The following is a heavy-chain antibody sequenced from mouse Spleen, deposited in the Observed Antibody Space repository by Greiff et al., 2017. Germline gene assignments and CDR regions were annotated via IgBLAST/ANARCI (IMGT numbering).Heavy chain of an antibody. Sequence: EVQLKQSGTELVKPGASVKMSCKASGYTFTDYNMHWVKQSHGKSLEWIGYINPNNGGTSYNQKFKGKATLTVNKSSSTAYMELRSLTSEDSAVYYCARSGYYDEGAWFAYWGQGTLVTVSA. CDR1: GYTFTDYN. CDR2: INPNNGGT. V-gene: IGHV1-22*01. D-gene: IGHD2-4*01. CDR3: ARSGYYDEGAWFAY. J-gene: IGHJ3*01.